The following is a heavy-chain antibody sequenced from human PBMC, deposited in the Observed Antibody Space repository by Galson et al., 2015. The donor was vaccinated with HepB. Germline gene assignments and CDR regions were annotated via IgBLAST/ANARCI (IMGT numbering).Heavy chain of an antibody. Sequence: SVKVSCKAFGYTFTGYYMHWVRQAPGRGLEWMGWINPNSGGTNYAQKFQGRVTMTRDTSISTAYMELSRLRSGDTAVYYCARAAAIGVEGVFYGMDVWGQGTTVTVSS. J-gene: IGHJ6*02. V-gene: IGHV1-2*02. CDR2: INPNSGGT. D-gene: IGHD2-2*02. CDR3: ARAAAIGVEGVFYGMDV. CDR1: GYTFTGYY.